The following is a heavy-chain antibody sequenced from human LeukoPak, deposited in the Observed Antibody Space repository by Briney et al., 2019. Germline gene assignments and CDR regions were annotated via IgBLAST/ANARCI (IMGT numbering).Heavy chain of an antibody. Sequence: SETLSLTCTVSGGSISSSSYYWGWIRQPLGKGLEWIGRIYYSGSTYYNPSLKSRVTISVDTSKNQFSLKLSSVTAADTAVYYCARRLRNGYIYEAFDIWGQGTMVTVSS. CDR2: IYYSGST. V-gene: IGHV4-39*01. CDR3: ARRLRNGYIYEAFDI. J-gene: IGHJ3*02. D-gene: IGHD5-24*01. CDR1: GGSISSSSYY.